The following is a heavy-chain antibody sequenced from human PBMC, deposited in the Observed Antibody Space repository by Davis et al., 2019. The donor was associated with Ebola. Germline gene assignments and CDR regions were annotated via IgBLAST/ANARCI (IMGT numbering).Heavy chain of an antibody. CDR1: GFTFSSYW. CDR2: INSDGTGT. D-gene: IGHD6-25*01. Sequence: GGSLKISCAASGFTFSSYWMHWVRQAPGKGLVWVSRINSDGTGTSYADSVKGRFTISRDNAKSTLYLQMNSLRAEDTALYYCARVGYSSGYGLSGMDVWGQGTTVTVSS. J-gene: IGHJ6*02. V-gene: IGHV3-74*01. CDR3: ARVGYSSGYGLSGMDV.